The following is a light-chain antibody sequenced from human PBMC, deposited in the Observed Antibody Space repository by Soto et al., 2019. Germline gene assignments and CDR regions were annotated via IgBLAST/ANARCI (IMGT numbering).Light chain of an antibody. V-gene: IGLV2-8*01. CDR1: SSDVGGYDY. CDR2: EVS. Sequence: VLTQPPSASGSPGQTVTISCIGTSSDVGGYDYVSWYQQHPGKAPKLIIYEVSKRPSGVPDRFSGSKSGNTASLTVSGLQAEDEADYYCTSYAGSNNFCVFGVGTKLTVL. J-gene: IGLJ1*01. CDR3: TSYAGSNNFCV.